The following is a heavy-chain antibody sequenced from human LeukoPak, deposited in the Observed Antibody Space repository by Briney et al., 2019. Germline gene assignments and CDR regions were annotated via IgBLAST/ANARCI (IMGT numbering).Heavy chain of an antibody. CDR2: INDLGTAT. V-gene: IGHV3-74*01. CDR1: GW. CDR3: ASVFDS. Sequence: GGSLRLSCAGSGWMHWVRQAPGKGLVWVSGINDLGTATYYADSVKGRFTISRDNAKNTVSLQMNSLSAEDTAVYYCASVFDSWGQGFLVTVSS. J-gene: IGHJ4*02.